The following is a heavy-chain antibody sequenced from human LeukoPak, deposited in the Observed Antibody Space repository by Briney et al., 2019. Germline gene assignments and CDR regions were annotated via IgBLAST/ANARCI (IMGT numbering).Heavy chain of an antibody. CDR2: INDLGTAT. V-gene: IGHV3-74*01. CDR1: GW. CDR3: ASVFDS. Sequence: GGSLRLSCAGSGWMHWVRQAPGKGLVWVSGINDLGTATYYADSVKGRFTISRDNAKNTVSLQMNSLSAEDTAVYYCASVFDSWGQGFLVTVSS. J-gene: IGHJ4*02.